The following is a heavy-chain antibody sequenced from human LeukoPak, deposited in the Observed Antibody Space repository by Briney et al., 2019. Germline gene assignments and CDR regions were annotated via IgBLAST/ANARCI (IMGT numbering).Heavy chain of an antibody. CDR3: VVGGSPGY. CDR2: ISTDGYTT. Sequence: GGSMRLSCAASGLAFSAYKMHWVRQAPRKGLVWVSRISTDGYTTDYADFVRGRFTASRDNTKNTWSLEMNSLRAEDTAVYYCVVGGSPGYWGQGTLVTVSS. D-gene: IGHD2-15*01. CDR1: GLAFSAYK. J-gene: IGHJ4*02. V-gene: IGHV3-74*01.